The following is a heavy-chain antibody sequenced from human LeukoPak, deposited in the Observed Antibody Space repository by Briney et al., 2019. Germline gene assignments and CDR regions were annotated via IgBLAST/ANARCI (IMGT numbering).Heavy chain of an antibody. Sequence: ASVKVSCKASGYTFTCYYMHWVRQAPGQGLEWMGWINPNSGGTNYAQKFQGRVTMTRDTSISTAYMELSRLRSDDTAVYYCARVWGLGPRSGGSCYKHWGQGTLVTVSS. V-gene: IGHV1-2*02. D-gene: IGHD2-15*01. CDR3: ARVWGLGPRSGGSCYKH. CDR2: INPNSGGT. CDR1: GYTFTCYY. J-gene: IGHJ4*02.